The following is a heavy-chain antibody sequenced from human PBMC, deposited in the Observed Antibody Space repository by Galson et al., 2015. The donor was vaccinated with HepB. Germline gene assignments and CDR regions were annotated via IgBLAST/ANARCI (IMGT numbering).Heavy chain of an antibody. CDR2: TYSGGST. V-gene: IGHV3-53*01. J-gene: IGHJ4*02. CDR3: ALGKFFRY. D-gene: IGHD3-16*01. CDR1: GFTFSSYA. Sequence: SLRLSCAASGFTFSSYAMSWVCQAPGKGLEWVSVTYSGGSTDYADSVKGRFTISRDTSKTTLYLQMNSLRAEDTAVYYCALGKFFRYWGQGTLVTVSS.